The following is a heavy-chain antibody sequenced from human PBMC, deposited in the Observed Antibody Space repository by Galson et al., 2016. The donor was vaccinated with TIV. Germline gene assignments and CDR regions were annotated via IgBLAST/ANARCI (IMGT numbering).Heavy chain of an antibody. CDR2: IDSGGST. D-gene: IGHD2-2*01. Sequence: SLRLTCAGTGFTACSYHMSWVPHAPAQGQQRGSVIDSGGSTYYADSVRGRFTVSRDNSKNTLYLQMNGLTPDDSGVYYCARDRERTCSRTSCYAFDVWG. J-gene: IGHJ3*01. CDR3: ARDRERTCSRTSCYAFDV. V-gene: IGHV3-66*02. CDR1: GFTACSYH.